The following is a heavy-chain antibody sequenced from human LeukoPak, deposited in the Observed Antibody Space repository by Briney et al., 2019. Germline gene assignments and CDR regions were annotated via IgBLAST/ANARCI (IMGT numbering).Heavy chain of an antibody. CDR3: ARWFGELLNNWFDP. Sequence: GASVKVSCKAAGYTFTGNYMHWGRQGPGQGLEWMGWINPNSGGTNYAQKFQGRVTMTRDTSISTAYMELSRLRSDDTAVYYCARWFGELLNNWFDPWGQGTLVTVSS. CDR2: INPNSGGT. CDR1: GYTFTGNY. J-gene: IGHJ5*02. D-gene: IGHD3-10*01. V-gene: IGHV1-2*02.